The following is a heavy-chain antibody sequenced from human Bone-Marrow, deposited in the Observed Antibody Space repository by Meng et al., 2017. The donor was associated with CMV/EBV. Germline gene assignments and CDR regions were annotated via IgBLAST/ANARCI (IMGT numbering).Heavy chain of an antibody. D-gene: IGHD2-2*01. V-gene: IGHV3-15*01. CDR2: IKSKTDGGTT. Sequence: GESLKISCAASGFTFSNAWMSWVRQAPGKGLEWVGRIKSKTDGGTTDYAAPVKGRFTISRDDSKNTLYLQMNSLKTEDTAVYYCTTYIVVVPAAIDWGQGTRVTVSS. CDR3: TTYIVVVPAAID. J-gene: IGHJ4*02. CDR1: GFTFSNAW.